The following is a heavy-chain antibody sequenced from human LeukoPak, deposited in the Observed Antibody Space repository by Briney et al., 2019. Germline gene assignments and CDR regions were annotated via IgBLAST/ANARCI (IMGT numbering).Heavy chain of an antibody. CDR3: ARDYGGSGGYWYFDL. J-gene: IGHJ2*01. V-gene: IGHV4-4*02. CDR2: IYHSGST. D-gene: IGHD4-23*01. CDR1: GGSINNTNW. Sequence: SETLSLTCAVSGGSINNTNWWTWVRPPPGKGLEWIGEIYHSGSTNYNPSLRSRVTISLDNSKNHFSLKLDSVTAADTAVYYCARDYGGSGGYWYFDLWGRGALVTVSS.